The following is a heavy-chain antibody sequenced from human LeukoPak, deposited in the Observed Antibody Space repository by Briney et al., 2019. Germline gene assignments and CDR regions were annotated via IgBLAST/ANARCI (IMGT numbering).Heavy chain of an antibody. CDR1: GFTFTSYN. Sequence: PGGSLRLSCAASGFTFTSYNMNWVRQAPGKGLEWLSYIGSSDSTTHYADSVKGRFTISRDNAKNSLYLQMNSLRAEDTAVYYCARDIAMVRGADDAFDIWGQGTMVTVSS. V-gene: IGHV3-48*03. CDR3: ARDIAMVRGADDAFDI. CDR2: IGSSDSTT. D-gene: IGHD3-10*01. J-gene: IGHJ3*02.